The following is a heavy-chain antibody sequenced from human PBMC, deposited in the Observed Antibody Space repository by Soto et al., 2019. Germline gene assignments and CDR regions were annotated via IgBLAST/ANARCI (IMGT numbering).Heavy chain of an antibody. CDR1: GFTFSSYW. CDR2: IKQDGSEK. J-gene: IGHJ6*03. D-gene: IGHD3-10*01. Sequence: GGSLRLSCAASGFTFSSYWMSWVRQAPGKGLEWVANIKQDGSEKYYVDSVKGRFTISRDNAKNSLYLQMNSLRAEDTAVYYCVRGITIVRGVITTDYYYYYMDVWGKGTTVTVSS. CDR3: VRGITIVRGVITTDYYYYYMDV. V-gene: IGHV3-7*01.